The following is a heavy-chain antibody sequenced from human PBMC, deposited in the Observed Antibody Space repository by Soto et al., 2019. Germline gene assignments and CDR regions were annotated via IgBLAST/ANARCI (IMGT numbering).Heavy chain of an antibody. CDR1: GGSFSGYY. Sequence: SETLSLTCAVYGGSFSGYYWSWIRQPPGKGLEWIGEINHSGSTNYNPSLKSRVTISVDTSKNQFSLKLSSVTAADTAVYYCARGRYCSGRSCSLPTVSEPALDYWGQGTLVTVSS. CDR2: INHSGST. CDR3: ARGRYCSGRSCSLPTVSEPALDY. V-gene: IGHV4-34*01. D-gene: IGHD2-15*01. J-gene: IGHJ4*02.